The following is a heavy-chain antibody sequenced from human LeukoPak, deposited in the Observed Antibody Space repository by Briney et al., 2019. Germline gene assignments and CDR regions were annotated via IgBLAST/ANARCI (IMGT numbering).Heavy chain of an antibody. CDR1: GYTFTGYY. D-gene: IGHD1-20*01. CDR3: AREGASITGTVDAFDI. Sequence: ASVKVSCTASGYTFTGYYMHWVRQAPGQGLEWMGWINPNSGGTNYAQKFQGRVTMTRDTSISTAYMELSRLRSDDTAVYYCAREGASITGTVDAFDIWGQGTMVTVSS. CDR2: INPNSGGT. V-gene: IGHV1-2*02. J-gene: IGHJ3*02.